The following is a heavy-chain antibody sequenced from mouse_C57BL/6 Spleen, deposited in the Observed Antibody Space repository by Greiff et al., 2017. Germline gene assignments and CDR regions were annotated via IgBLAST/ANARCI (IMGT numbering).Heavy chain of an antibody. CDR3: AREDAGGAY. V-gene: IGHV14-2*01. D-gene: IGHD4-1*01. Sequence: EVKLMESGAELVKPGASVKLSCTASGFNIKDYYMHWVKQRTEQGLEWIGRIDPEDGETKYAPKFQGNATITADTSSHTAYLQLSSLTSKDTAVYYCAREDAGGAYWGQGTLVTVSA. CDR2: IDPEDGET. J-gene: IGHJ3*01. CDR1: GFNIKDYY.